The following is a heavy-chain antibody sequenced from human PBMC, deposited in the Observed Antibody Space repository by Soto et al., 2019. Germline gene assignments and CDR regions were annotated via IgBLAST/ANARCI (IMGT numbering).Heavy chain of an antibody. CDR3: ARDDIVVVVAATYGMDV. Sequence: SVKVSCKASGGTFSSYAISWVRQAPGQGLEWMGGIIPIFGTANYAQKFQGRVTITADESTSTAYMELSSLRSEDTAVYYCARDDIVVVVAATYGMDVWGQGTTVTVSS. D-gene: IGHD2-15*01. J-gene: IGHJ6*02. CDR1: GGTFSSYA. CDR2: IIPIFGTA. V-gene: IGHV1-69*13.